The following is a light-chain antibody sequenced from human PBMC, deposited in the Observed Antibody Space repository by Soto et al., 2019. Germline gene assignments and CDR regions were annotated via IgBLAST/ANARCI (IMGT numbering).Light chain of an antibody. CDR3: QQYTSYWT. CDR2: DAS. J-gene: IGKJ1*01. CDR1: QSISSW. Sequence: DIQMTQSPSTLSASVGDRVTITCRASQSISSWLAWYQQKPGKAPKLLIYDASSLESGVPSRFSGGGSGTEFTLTISSLQPDDFATYYCQQYTSYWTFGQGTKVEIK. V-gene: IGKV1-5*01.